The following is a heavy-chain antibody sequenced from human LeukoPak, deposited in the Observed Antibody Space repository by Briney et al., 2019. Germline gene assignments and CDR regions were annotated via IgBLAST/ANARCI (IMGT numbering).Heavy chain of an antibody. Sequence: GGSLRLSCAASGFTFSSYSMNWVRQAPGKGLEWVSSISSSSSYIYYADSVKGRFTISRDNSKNTLYLQMNSLRAEDTAVYYCARERHDILTGYYIDYYYYYMDVWGKGTTVTVSS. CDR1: GFTFSSYS. CDR2: ISSSSSYI. D-gene: IGHD3-9*01. CDR3: ARERHDILTGYYIDYYYYYMDV. V-gene: IGHV3-21*04. J-gene: IGHJ6*03.